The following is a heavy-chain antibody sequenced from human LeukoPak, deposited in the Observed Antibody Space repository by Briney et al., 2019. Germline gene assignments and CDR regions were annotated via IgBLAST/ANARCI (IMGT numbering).Heavy chain of an antibody. V-gene: IGHV2-5*02. CDR1: GFSLSTSGVG. D-gene: IGHD6-19*01. CDR3: AHSMAVAGFNWFDP. J-gene: IGHJ5*02. Sequence: SGPTLVKPTQTLTLTCTFSGFSLSTSGVGVGWIRQPPGKALEWHALIYWDDDKRYSPSLKTRLTITKDTSKNQVVLTMTNMDPVDTATYYCAHSMAVAGFNWFDPWGQGTLVTVSS. CDR2: IYWDDDK.